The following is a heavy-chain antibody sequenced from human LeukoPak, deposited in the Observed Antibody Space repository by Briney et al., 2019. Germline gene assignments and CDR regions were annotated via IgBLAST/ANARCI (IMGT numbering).Heavy chain of an antibody. J-gene: IGHJ6*02. D-gene: IGHD3-22*01. Sequence: GESLKISCKGSGYSFTSYWIGWVRQMPGKGLEWMGIIYPGDSDTRYSPSFQGQVTISADKSISTAYLQWSSLKASDTATYYCARLYYYDSSGYYSQYDYYYGMDVWGQGTTVTVSS. CDR3: ARLYYYDSSGYYSQYDYYYGMDV. CDR1: GYSFTSYW. V-gene: IGHV5-51*01. CDR2: IYPGDSDT.